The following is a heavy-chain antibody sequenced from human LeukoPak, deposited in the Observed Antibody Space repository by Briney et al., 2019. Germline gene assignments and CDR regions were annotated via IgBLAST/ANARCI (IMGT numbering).Heavy chain of an antibody. CDR1: GFTFDDYA. CDR2: IIWNSGSI. J-gene: IGHJ4*02. V-gene: IGHV3-9*01. CDR3: AKATQWELLFYYFDY. Sequence: GGSLRLSCAASGFTFDDYAMHWVRQAPGKGLEWVSGIIWNSGSICYADSVKGRFTISRDNAKNSLYLQMNSLRAEDTALYYCAKATQWELLFYYFDYWGQGTLVTVSS. D-gene: IGHD1-26*01.